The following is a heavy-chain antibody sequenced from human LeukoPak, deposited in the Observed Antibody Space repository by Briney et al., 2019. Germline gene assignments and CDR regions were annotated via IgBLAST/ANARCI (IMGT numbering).Heavy chain of an antibody. V-gene: IGHV3-23*01. Sequence: PGGSLRLSCAASGFTFSSYGMSWVRQAPGKGLEWVSAISGSGGSTYYADSVKGRFTISRDNAKNSLYLQMNSLRAEDTAVYYCARRGYYDSSGFDYWGQGTLVTVSS. D-gene: IGHD3-22*01. CDR3: ARRGYYDSSGFDY. J-gene: IGHJ4*02. CDR1: GFTFSSYG. CDR2: ISGSGGST.